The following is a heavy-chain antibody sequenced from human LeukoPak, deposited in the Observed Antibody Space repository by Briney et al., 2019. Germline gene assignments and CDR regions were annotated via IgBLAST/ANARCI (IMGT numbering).Heavy chain of an antibody. V-gene: IGHV1-69*13. Sequence: SVKVSCKASGGTFSSYAISWVRQAPGQGLEWMGGIIPIFGTANYAQKFQGRVTITADESTSTAYMELSSLRSEDTAVYYCATLPNLRSQLLLDDDAFDIWGQGTMVTVSS. J-gene: IGHJ3*02. CDR3: ATLPNLRSQLLLDDDAFDI. CDR1: GGTFSSYA. D-gene: IGHD2-2*01. CDR2: IIPIFGTA.